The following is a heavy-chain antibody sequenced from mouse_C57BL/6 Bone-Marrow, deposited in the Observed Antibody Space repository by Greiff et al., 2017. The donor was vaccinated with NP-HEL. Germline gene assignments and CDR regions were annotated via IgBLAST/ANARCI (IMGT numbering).Heavy chain of an antibody. CDR2: IHPNSGST. J-gene: IGHJ4*01. Sequence: QVQLQQPGAELVKPGASVKLSCKASGYTFTSYWMHWVKQRPGQGLEWIGMIHPNSGSTNYNEKLRSKATLTVDKSSSTAYMQLSSLTSEDSAVYYCARDLDYWGQGTSVTVAS. CDR1: GYTFTSYW. CDR3: ARDLDY. V-gene: IGHV1-64*01.